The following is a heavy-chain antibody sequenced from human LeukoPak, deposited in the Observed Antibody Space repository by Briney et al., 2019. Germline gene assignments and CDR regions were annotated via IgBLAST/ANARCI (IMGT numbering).Heavy chain of an antibody. J-gene: IGHJ4*02. CDR1: GYTFTSYD. D-gene: IGHD3-10*01. CDR2: MNPNSGNT. V-gene: IGHV1-8*03. CDR3: AAVITKGERHLPFDY. Sequence: VASVKVSCKASGYTFTSYDIIWVRQATGQGLEWMGWMNPNSGNTGYAQKFQERVTITRDMSTSTAYMELSSLRSEDTAVYYCAAVITKGERHLPFDYWGQGTLVTVSS.